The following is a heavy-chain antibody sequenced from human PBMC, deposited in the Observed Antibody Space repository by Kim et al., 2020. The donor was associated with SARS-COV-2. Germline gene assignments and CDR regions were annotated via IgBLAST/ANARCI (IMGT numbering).Heavy chain of an antibody. J-gene: IGHJ4*02. Sequence: NKYYKDSVKGRFTISRDNSKNTLYLQMNSLRGEDTAVYHCAKDPGGGFDYWGQGTLVTVSS. D-gene: IGHD3-16*01. V-gene: IGHV3-30*02. CDR3: AKDPGGGFDY. CDR2: NK.